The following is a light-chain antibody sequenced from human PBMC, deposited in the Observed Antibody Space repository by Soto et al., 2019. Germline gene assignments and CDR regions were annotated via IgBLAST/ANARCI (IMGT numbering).Light chain of an antibody. CDR2: DAS. V-gene: IGKV1-5*01. CDR3: QQYSGYPGT. CDR1: QCVSGG. Sequence: GARVTITCRASQCVSGGLAWYQERTEKAPKLLISDASSLESGVPSRFSGSGYGAEFTLTISNLQPEDFATYYCQQYSGYPGTFGQGTKVEIK. J-gene: IGKJ1*01.